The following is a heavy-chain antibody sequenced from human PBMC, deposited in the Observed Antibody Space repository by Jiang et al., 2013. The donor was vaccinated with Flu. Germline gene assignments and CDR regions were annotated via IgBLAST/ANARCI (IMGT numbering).Heavy chain of an antibody. CDR3: ARGDVYENWFDP. Sequence: EWIGYIYYSGSTNYNPSLKSRVAISMDTSKNQFSLMLSSVTVADTAVYYCARGDVYENWFDPWGQGTLVTVSS. V-gene: IGHV4-59*09. CDR2: IYYSGST. J-gene: IGHJ5*02. D-gene: IGHD3-16*01.